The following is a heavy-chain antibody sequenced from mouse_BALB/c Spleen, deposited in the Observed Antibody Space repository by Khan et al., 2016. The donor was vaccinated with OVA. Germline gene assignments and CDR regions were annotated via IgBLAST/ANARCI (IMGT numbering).Heavy chain of an antibody. CDR2: ISDGGTYT. CDR3: ERGHYGNPFAY. D-gene: IGHD2-1*01. Sequence: EVELVESGGGLVKPGGSLKLSCAASGFTFSDYYMYWVRQTPEKRLEWVATISDGGTYTYYPDSVKGRFTISSDNAKNNLYLQMSSLKSDDTAMYYCERGHYGNPFAYWGQGTLVTVAA. J-gene: IGHJ3*01. CDR1: GFTFSDYY. V-gene: IGHV5-4*02.